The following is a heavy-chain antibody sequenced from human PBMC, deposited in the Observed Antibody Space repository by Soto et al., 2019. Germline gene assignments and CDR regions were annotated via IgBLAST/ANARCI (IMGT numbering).Heavy chain of an antibody. CDR3: VRGLIAAAGISVDY. J-gene: IGHJ4*02. Sequence: SETLSLTCTVSGGSISNYYWSWIRQPPGKGLEWIGYIYYSGSTNYNPSLKSRVTISVDTSKNRFSLKLNSVTAADTAVYYCVRGLIAAAGISVDYWGEGTLVTVSS. D-gene: IGHD6-13*01. V-gene: IGHV4-59*01. CDR1: GGSISNYY. CDR2: IYYSGST.